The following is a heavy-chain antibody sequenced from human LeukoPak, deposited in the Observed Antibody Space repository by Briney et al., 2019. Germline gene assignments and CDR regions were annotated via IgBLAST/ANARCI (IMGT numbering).Heavy chain of an antibody. Sequence: SETLSLTCTVSGGSISSSSYYWGWIRQPPGKGLEWFGRIYYSGSTYYNPSLKSRVTISVDTSKNQFSLKLSSVTAADTAVYYCARDRGAAGKYYYYYMDVWGKGTTVTVSS. V-gene: IGHV4-39*07. CDR2: IYYSGST. J-gene: IGHJ6*03. CDR1: GGSISSSSYY. CDR3: ARDRGAAGKYYYYYMDV. D-gene: IGHD3-10*01.